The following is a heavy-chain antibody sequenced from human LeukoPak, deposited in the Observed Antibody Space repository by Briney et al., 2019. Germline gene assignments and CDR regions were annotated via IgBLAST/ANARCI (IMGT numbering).Heavy chain of an antibody. CDR3: ARGWNYYDSSGSSFDP. J-gene: IGHJ5*02. CDR1: GYTFTGYY. D-gene: IGHD3-22*01. V-gene: IGHV1-2*02. Sequence: GASVKVSCKASGYTFTGYYMHWVRQAPGQGLEWMGWINPNSGGTNSAQKFQGRVTMTRDTSISTAYMELSRLTSDDTAVYYCARGWNYYDSSGSSFDPWGQGTLVTVSS. CDR2: INPNSGGT.